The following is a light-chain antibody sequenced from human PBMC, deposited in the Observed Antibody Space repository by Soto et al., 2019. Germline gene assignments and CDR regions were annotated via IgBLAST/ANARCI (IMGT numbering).Light chain of an antibody. Sequence: QSALTQPRSVSGSPGQSVTISCTGTTSDVGNYNYVSWYQQNPGKAPKLMIYDVNKRPPGVPDRFSGSKSGNTASLTISGLQADDEADYYCCSYAGTYTFEFGGGTKLTVL. CDR1: TSDVGNYNY. CDR3: CSYAGTYTFE. V-gene: IGLV2-11*01. J-gene: IGLJ2*01. CDR2: DVN.